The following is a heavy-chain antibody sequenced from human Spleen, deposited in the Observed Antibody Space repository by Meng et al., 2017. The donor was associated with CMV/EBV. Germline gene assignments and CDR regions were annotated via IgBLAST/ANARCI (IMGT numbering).Heavy chain of an antibody. D-gene: IGHD3-10*01. CDR3: ARMGSGYGSGSEAYYYYGMDV. CDR2: ISYDGSNK. J-gene: IGHJ6*02. Sequence: GESLKISCGASGFTFSSYGMHWVRQAPGKGLEWVAVISYDGSNKYYADSVKGRFTITRDNSKNTLYLQMNSLRDEDTAVYYCARMGSGYGSGSEAYYYYGMDVWGQGTTVTVSS. CDR1: GFTFSSYG. V-gene: IGHV3-30*19.